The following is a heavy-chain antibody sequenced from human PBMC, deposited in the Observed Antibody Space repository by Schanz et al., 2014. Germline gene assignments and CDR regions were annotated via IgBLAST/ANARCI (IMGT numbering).Heavy chain of an antibody. Sequence: QAQLVQSGAEVKKPGASVKVSCKASGYSFTPFPIHWVRQAPGQRLEWMGWINAGTGNTEYSQKFQGRVTITRDTLASTAYMEVSSLRSEDTAVYYCARSVSRNRYFFHYWRQGTLVTVSS. CDR2: INAGTGNT. CDR3: ARSVSRNRYFFHY. CDR1: GYSFTPFP. D-gene: IGHD6-13*01. V-gene: IGHV1-3*01. J-gene: IGHJ4*02.